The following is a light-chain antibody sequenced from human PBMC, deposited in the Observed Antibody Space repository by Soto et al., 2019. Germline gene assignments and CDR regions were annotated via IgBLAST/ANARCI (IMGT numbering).Light chain of an antibody. V-gene: IGLV2-8*01. CDR3: SSYVGSNTYV. CDR1: SSDVGGYNY. CDR2: EVS. Sequence: QSALAQPPSASGSPGQSVTISCTGTSSDVGGYNYASWYQQHPGKAPKLMIYEVSRRPSGVPDRSSGSKSGNTASLTVSGLQAEEEADYYCSSYVGSNTYVFGTGTKLTVL. J-gene: IGLJ1*01.